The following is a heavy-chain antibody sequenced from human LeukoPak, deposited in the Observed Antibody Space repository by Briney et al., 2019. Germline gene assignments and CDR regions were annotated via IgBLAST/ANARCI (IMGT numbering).Heavy chain of an antibody. CDR1: GGSFSGYY. J-gene: IGHJ4*02. CDR3: ARGPQGTWIQLWKFDY. CDR2: INHSRST. V-gene: IGHV4-34*01. Sequence: PSETLSLTCAAYGGSFSGYYWSWIRQPPGKGLEWIGEINHSRSTNYNPSLKSRVTISVDTSKNQFSLKLSSVTAADTAVYYCARGPQGTWIQLWKFDYWGQGTLVTVSS. D-gene: IGHD5-18*01.